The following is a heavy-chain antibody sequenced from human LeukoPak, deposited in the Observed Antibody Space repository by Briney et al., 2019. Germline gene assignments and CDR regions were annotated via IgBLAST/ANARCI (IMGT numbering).Heavy chain of an antibody. CDR3: ARESYSTSWRPFDY. CDR1: GFTFSSSG. J-gene: IGHJ4*02. Sequence: GGSLRLSCAASGFTFSSSGMNWVRQAPGKGLEWVSSIVNNNNYIYYADSVKGRFTISRDNAKNSLYLQMNSLRAEDTAVYYCARESYSTSWRPFDYWGQGTLVTVSS. CDR2: IVNNNNYI. V-gene: IGHV3-21*01. D-gene: IGHD6-13*01.